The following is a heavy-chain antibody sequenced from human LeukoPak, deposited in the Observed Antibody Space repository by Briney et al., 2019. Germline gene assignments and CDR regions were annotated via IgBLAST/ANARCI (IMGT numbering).Heavy chain of an antibody. V-gene: IGHV4-30-4*01. D-gene: IGHD3-22*01. CDR3: ARIYDSSGYPAFDI. Sequence: SQTLSLTCTVSGGSISSGDYYWSWIRQPPGKGLEWIGYIYYSGSTYYNPSLKSRVTISVDTSKNQFSLKLSSVTAADTAVYYCARIYDSSGYPAFDIWGQGTMVTVSS. CDR1: GGSISSGDYY. J-gene: IGHJ3*02. CDR2: IYYSGST.